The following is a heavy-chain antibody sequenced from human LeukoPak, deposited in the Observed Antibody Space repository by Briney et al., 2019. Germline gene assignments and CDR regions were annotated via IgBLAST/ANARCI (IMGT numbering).Heavy chain of an antibody. J-gene: IGHJ4*02. CDR1: SGSTSSYY. CDR2: LYYSGSN. D-gene: IGHD3-22*01. V-gene: IGHV4-59*01. Sequence: PSETLSLTCTVYSGSTSSYYWSWIRQPPGKGLEWIGYLYYSGSNNYNPSLKSRVTISEDTSKRQLSLKLSSVTAVGTAVYYCARARRDYYYDGSGYYYFDYWGQGTLVSVAS. CDR3: ARARRDYYYDGSGYYYFDY.